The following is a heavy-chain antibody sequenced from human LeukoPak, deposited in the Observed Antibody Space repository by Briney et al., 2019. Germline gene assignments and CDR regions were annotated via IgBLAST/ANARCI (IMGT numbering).Heavy chain of an antibody. CDR2: IKQDGSDK. J-gene: IGHJ4*02. D-gene: IGHD6-6*01. CDR3: ARWATSFDL. V-gene: IGHV3-7*01. Sequence: PGGSLRLSCAASGFTFGNYWMSWVRQAPGKGLEWVANIKQDGSDKYYVDSVTGRFTISRVNAKNSLYLQMNSLRAEDTAVYYCARWATSFDLWGQGTLVTVSS. CDR1: GFTFGNYW.